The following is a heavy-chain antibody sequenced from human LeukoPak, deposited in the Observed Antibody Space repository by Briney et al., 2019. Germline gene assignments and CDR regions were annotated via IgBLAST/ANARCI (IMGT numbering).Heavy chain of an antibody. CDR1: GFTFSSYS. CDR3: ATTNDIVVVPAAIGYYDGMDV. J-gene: IGHJ6*02. D-gene: IGHD2-2*02. V-gene: IGHV3-21*01. Sequence: GGSLRLSCAASGFTFSSYSMNWVRHAPGKGLEWVSSIISISSYIYYADSVKGRFTISRDKAKNTLYLQTNSLRAGDTAVYYCATTNDIVVVPAAIGYYDGMDVWGQGTTVTVSS. CDR2: IISISSYI.